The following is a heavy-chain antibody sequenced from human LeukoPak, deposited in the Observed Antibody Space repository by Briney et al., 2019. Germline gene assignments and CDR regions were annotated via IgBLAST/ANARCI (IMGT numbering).Heavy chain of an antibody. D-gene: IGHD3-16*01. J-gene: IGHJ6*02. CDR2: IIPIFGTA. CDR3: ARDWGEVGHNYYYGMDV. CDR1: GGTFSSYA. Sequence: GASVKVSCKASGGTFSSYAISWVRQAPGQGLEWMGGIIPIFGTANYAQKFQGRVTITADESTSTAYMELSSLRSEDTAVYHCARDWGEVGHNYYYGMDVWGQGTTVTVSS. V-gene: IGHV1-69*13.